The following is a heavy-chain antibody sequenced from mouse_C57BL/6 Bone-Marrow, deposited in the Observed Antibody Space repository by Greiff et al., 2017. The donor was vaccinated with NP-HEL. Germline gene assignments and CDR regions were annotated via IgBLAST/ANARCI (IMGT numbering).Heavy chain of an antibody. CDR2: IYPGNSDT. J-gene: IGHJ2*01. Sequence: EVQLQQSGTVLARPGASVKMSCKTSGYTFTSYWMHWVKQRPGQGLEWIGAIYPGNSDTSYNQKFKGKAKLTAVTSASTAYMELSSLTNEDSAVYYCTEDYYGSRGDYFDYWGQGTTFTVSS. D-gene: IGHD1-1*01. V-gene: IGHV1-5*01. CDR3: TEDYYGSRGDYFDY. CDR1: GYTFTSYW.